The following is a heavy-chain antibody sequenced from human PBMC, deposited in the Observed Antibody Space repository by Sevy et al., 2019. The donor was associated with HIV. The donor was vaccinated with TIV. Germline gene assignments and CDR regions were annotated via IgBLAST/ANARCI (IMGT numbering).Heavy chain of an antibody. CDR1: GLTFSDHY. Sequence: GGSLRLSCAASGLTFSDHYMEWVRQAPGKGLEWVGRTRNKADSYTTEYAASVKGRFTISRDDSKNSLYLQMNSLKTEDTAVYYCATHAGIAAAGRVFDYWGQRSLVTVSS. J-gene: IGHJ4*02. D-gene: IGHD6-13*01. CDR3: ATHAGIAAAGRVFDY. CDR2: TRNKADSYTT. V-gene: IGHV3-72*01.